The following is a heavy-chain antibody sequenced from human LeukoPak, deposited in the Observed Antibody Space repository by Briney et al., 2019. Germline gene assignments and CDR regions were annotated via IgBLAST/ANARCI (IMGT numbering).Heavy chain of an antibody. J-gene: IGHJ4*02. V-gene: IGHV3-33*01. CDR3: ARDPNSDFDWNFDY. CDR1: GFTFSSYG. Sequence: GGSLRLSCAASGFTFSSYGMHWVRQAPGKGLEWVAVIWYDGSNKYYADSVKGRFTISRDNSKNTLYLQMNSLRAEDTAVYYCARDPNSDFDWNFDYWGQGTVVTVSS. CDR2: IWYDGSNK. D-gene: IGHD3-9*01.